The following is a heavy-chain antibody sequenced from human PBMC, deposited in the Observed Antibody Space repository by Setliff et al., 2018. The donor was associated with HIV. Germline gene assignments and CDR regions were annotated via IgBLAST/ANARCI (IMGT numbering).Heavy chain of an antibody. CDR3: ATKPRPIVVVPASNYWHFDL. J-gene: IGHJ2*01. CDR2: IYYSGST. V-gene: IGHV4-31*03. CDR1: GGSISSSDYY. Sequence: PSETLSLTCTVSGGSISSSDYYWSWIRQHPGKGLEWIGYIYYSGSTYYNPSLKSRITISVDTSQNQFSLKLGSVTAADPAIYYCATKPRPIVVVPASNYWHFDLWCRGTLVTVSS. D-gene: IGHD2-2*01.